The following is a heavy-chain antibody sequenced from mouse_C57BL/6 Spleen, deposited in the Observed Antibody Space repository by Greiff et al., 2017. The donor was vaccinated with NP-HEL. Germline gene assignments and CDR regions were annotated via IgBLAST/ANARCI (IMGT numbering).Heavy chain of an antibody. CDR1: GFTFSDYG. CDR3: ARPYYYGSSNYYAMDY. Sequence: EVKLVESGGGLVKPGGSLKLSCAASGFTFSDYGMHWVRQAPEKGLEWVAYISSGSSTIYYADTVKGRFTISRDNAKNTLFLQMTSLRSEDTAMYYCARPYYYGSSNYYAMDYWGQGTSVTVSS. CDR2: ISSGSSTI. D-gene: IGHD1-1*01. J-gene: IGHJ4*01. V-gene: IGHV5-17*01.